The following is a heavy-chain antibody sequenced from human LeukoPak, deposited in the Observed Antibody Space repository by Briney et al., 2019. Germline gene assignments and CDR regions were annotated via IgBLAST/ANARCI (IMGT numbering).Heavy chain of an antibody. CDR2: IYTSGST. CDR3: ARGTRHYGSGSYYLPFDY. CDR1: GGSISSYY. V-gene: IGHV4-4*07. Sequence: SETLSLTCTVSGGSISSYYWSWIRQPAGKGLEWIGRIYTSGSTNYNPSLKSRVTMSVDTSKNQFSLKLSSVTAADTAVYYCARGTRHYGSGSYYLPFDYWGQGTLVTVSS. D-gene: IGHD3-10*01. J-gene: IGHJ4*02.